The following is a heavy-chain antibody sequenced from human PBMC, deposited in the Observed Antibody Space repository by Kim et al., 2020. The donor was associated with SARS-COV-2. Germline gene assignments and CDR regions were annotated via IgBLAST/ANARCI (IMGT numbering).Heavy chain of an antibody. CDR3: ARDGDFFTMIRGFPNYGMDV. V-gene: IGHV1-2*02. J-gene: IGHJ6*02. D-gene: IGHD3-10*01. CDR2: INPDRGDT. Sequence: ASVKVSCKTSGYRFSDYFIHWVRQAPGQGLEWMGWINPDRGDTNYAQKFQGRVTMTRDTSISTVYMELTNMRFDDTALYYCARDGDFFTMIRGFPNYGMDVWGQGTTVTVSS. CDR1: GYRFSDYF.